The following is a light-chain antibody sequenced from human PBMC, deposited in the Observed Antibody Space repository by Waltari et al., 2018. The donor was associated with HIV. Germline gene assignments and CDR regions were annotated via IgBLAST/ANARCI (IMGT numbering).Light chain of an antibody. CDR3: CSYADTYAWV. Sequence: QSTLTQPRSVSGSPGQSVTISCTGTTSDVGGYDYVPWFQRHPGKAPTLMIYDVPNRPSGVSDRFSGSKSGNTASLTISGLQAEDEADYFCCSYADTYAWVFGGGTKLTVL. V-gene: IGLV2-11*01. J-gene: IGLJ3*02. CDR2: DVP. CDR1: TSDVGGYDY.